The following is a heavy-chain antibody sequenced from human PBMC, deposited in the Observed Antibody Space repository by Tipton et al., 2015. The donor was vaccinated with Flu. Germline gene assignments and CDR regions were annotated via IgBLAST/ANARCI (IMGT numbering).Heavy chain of an antibody. Sequence: QSGAEVKKPGASVKVSCKASGYTFTGYYMHWVRQAPGQGLEWMGWINPNSGGTNYAQKFQGRVTMTRDTSISTAYMELSRLRSDDTAVYYCARGETTVVTGGRVDYWGQGTLVTVSS. CDR1: GYTFTGYY. V-gene: IGHV1-2*02. CDR3: ARGETTVVTGGRVDY. D-gene: IGHD4-23*01. J-gene: IGHJ4*02. CDR2: INPNSGGT.